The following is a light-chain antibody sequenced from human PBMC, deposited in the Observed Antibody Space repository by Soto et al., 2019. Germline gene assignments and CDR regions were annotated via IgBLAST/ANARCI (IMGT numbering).Light chain of an antibody. CDR2: GAS. Sequence: EIVMTQSPATLSVSPGERATLSFRASQSVSSNVAWYQQNPGQAPRLVIYGASTRATGIPARFSGSGSGTDFTLTISSLQSEDFAVCYCQQYSNWPLDTFGQGTKLESK. J-gene: IGKJ2*01. V-gene: IGKV3-15*01. CDR1: QSVSSN. CDR3: QQYSNWPLDT.